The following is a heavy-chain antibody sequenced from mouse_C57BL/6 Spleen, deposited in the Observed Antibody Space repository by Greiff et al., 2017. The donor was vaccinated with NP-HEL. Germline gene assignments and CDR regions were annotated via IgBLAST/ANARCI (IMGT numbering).Heavy chain of an antibody. Sequence: VQLKQSGPVLVKPGASVKMSCKASGYTFTDYYMHWVKQSHGKSLEWIGVINPYNGGTSYTQKFKGKATLPVATSSSTAYMELNSLTSEDSAIYYCAFGKDDYAMDNGGKGTSVTVSS. CDR3: AFGKDDYAMDN. V-gene: IGHV1-19*01. D-gene: IGHD2-1*01. CDR1: GYTFTDYY. J-gene: IGHJ4*01. CDR2: INPYNGGT.